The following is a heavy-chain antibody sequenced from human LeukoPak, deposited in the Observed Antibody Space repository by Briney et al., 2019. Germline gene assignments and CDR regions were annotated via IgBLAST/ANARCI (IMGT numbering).Heavy chain of an antibody. CDR3: ARHVSRIAMAFDH. V-gene: IGHV4-39*01. J-gene: IGHJ4*02. Sequence: SETLSLTCTVSGXSISGTNYYWGWIRQPPGKGLEWIGTIYSSGNTYYNPSLKSRVTISVDTSKNQFSLKLTSVTAADTAVYYCARHVSRIAMAFDHWGQGTLVTVSS. CDR2: IYSSGNT. CDR1: GXSISGTNYY. D-gene: IGHD3-10*01.